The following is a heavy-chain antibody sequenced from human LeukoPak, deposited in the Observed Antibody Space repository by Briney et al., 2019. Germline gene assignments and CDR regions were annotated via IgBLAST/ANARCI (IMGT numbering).Heavy chain of an antibody. Sequence: SETLSLTCAVSGGSISSSNWWSWVRQPPGKGLEWIGEMYYSGSTNYNPSLKSRVIVSVDKSKNQFSLRLNSVTAADTAVYYCARGGIDGLFDPWGQGTLVTVSS. CDR3: ARGGIDGLFDP. J-gene: IGHJ5*02. CDR1: GGSISSSNW. D-gene: IGHD2-15*01. CDR2: MYYSGST. V-gene: IGHV4-4*02.